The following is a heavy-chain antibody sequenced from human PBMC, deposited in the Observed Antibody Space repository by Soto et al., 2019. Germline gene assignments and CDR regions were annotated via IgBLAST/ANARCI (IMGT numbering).Heavy chain of an antibody. CDR1: GFTFSSYG. CDR3: ARGIAAAGPFDP. D-gene: IGHD6-13*01. J-gene: IGHJ5*02. V-gene: IGHV3-33*01. Sequence: GGSLRLSCAASGFTFSSYGMHWVRQAPGKGLEWVAVIWYDGSNKYYADSVKGRFTISRDNSKNTLYLQMNSLRAEDTAVYYCARGIAAAGPFDPSGQGTLVTVSS. CDR2: IWYDGSNK.